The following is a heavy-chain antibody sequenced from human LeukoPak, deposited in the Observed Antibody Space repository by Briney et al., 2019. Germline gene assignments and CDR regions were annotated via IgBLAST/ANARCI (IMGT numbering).Heavy chain of an antibody. V-gene: IGHV4-59*01. D-gene: IGHD5-12*01. J-gene: IGHJ3*02. CDR1: GGSISSYY. CDR3: ARVGYSGYDFGAFDI. CDR2: IYYSGST. Sequence: SETLSLTCTVSGGSISSYYWSWIRQPPGKGLEWIGYIYYSGSTSYNPSLKSRVTISVDTSKNQFSLKLSSVTAADTAVYYCARVGYSGYDFGAFDIWGQGTMVTVSS.